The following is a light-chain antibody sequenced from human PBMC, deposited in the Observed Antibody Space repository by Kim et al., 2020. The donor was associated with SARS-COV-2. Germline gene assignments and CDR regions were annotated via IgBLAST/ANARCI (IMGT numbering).Light chain of an antibody. J-gene: IGLJ2*01. Sequence: PGGTVTLTCAANTGAVTSGHHPSWVQRKPGQAPMTLIYDSTHKHSWTPARFSGSLLGGNAALTLSGAQPEDEADYYCLLSYSGLVFFGGGTQLTVL. CDR3: LLSYSGLVF. V-gene: IGLV7-46*01. CDR1: TGAVTSGHH. CDR2: DST.